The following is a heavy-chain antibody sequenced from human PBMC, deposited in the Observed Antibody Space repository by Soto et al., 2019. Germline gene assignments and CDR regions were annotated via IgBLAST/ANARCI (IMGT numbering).Heavy chain of an antibody. CDR2: INHSGST. V-gene: IGHV4-34*01. CDR1: CGSFIGYY. D-gene: IGHD3-9*01. J-gene: IGHJ4*02. CDR3: ARSYDILTGYFL. Sequence: PSETVSLTCAFYCGSFIGYYWSWIRQPPGKGLEWIGEINHSGSTNYNPSLKSRVTISVDTSKNQFSLKLSSVTAADTAVYYCARSYDILTGYFLWGQGTLVPSPQ.